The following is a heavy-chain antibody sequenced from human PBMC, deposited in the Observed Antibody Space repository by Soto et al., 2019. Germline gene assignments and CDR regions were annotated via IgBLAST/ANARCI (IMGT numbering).Heavy chain of an antibody. V-gene: IGHV3-53*04. J-gene: IGHJ4*02. CDR2: IYSGGST. D-gene: IGHD5-12*01. CDR3: ARERSEYSGYDYFDY. Sequence: EVQLVESGGGLVQPGGSLRLSCAASGFTVSSNYMSWVRQAPGKGLEWVSVIYSGGSTYYADSVKGRFTISRHNSENTLYLQMNSLRAEDTAVYYCARERSEYSGYDYFDYWGQGTLVTVSS. CDR1: GFTVSSNY.